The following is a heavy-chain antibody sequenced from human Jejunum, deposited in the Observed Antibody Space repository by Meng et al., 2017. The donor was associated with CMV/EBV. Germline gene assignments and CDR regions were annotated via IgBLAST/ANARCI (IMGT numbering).Heavy chain of an antibody. CDR1: GYTLTTYH. J-gene: IGHJ4*02. V-gene: IGHV1-46*01. D-gene: IGHD6-19*01. Sequence: KASGYTLTTYHMHWLRQAPGQGLEWMGIINPTGGSTSYAQKFQGRVTMTRDTSTNTVYLELSSLRSDDTAVYYCARVLVAGRAEYHYWSQGTLVTVSS. CDR2: INPTGGST. CDR3: ARVLVAGRAEYHY.